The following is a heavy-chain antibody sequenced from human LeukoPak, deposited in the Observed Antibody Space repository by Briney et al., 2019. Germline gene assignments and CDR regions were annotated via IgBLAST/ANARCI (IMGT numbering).Heavy chain of an antibody. CDR2: IYYRGDT. CDR3: ARQPVVNRGAVASNFDS. D-gene: IGHD6-19*01. CDR1: GGLITTTTCY. J-gene: IGHJ4*02. Sequence: MPSETLSLTFTVPGGLITTTTCYWGWIRQSPGKGLEWISRIYYRGDTYYNASLESRVSISIDTSKNQFSLKLNSMNAADTAVYFCARQPVVNRGAVASNFDSWGQGTLVTVSA. V-gene: IGHV4-39*01.